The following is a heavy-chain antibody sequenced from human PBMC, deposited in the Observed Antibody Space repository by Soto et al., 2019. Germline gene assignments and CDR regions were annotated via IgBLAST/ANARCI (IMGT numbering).Heavy chain of an antibody. CDR1: GFTISSLS. CDR2: ISSSSSYI. V-gene: IGHV3-21*01. D-gene: IGHD6-13*01. Sequence: GGPMRLSCAASGFTISSLSMNWVRQAPGKGLEWVSSISSSSSYIYYADSVKGRFTISRDNAKNSLYLQMNSLRAEDTAVYYCARDVGPGIAAAGTTVYWGQGTLVTVSS. CDR3: ARDVGPGIAAAGTTVY. J-gene: IGHJ4*02.